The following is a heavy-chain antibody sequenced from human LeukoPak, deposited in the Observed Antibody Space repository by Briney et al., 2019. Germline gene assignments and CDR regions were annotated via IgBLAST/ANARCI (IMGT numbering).Heavy chain of an antibody. CDR1: GYTFTSYD. Sequence: ASVKVSCKASGYTFTSYDINWVRQATGQGLEWMGWMNPNNGNTGYAQKFQGRVTMTRNTSISTAYMELSSLRSEDTAVYYCARGPPPAYYYDSSGNQDYYYGMDVWGQGTTVTVSS. D-gene: IGHD3-22*01. J-gene: IGHJ6*02. CDR2: MNPNNGNT. V-gene: IGHV1-8*01. CDR3: ARGPPPAYYYDSSGNQDYYYGMDV.